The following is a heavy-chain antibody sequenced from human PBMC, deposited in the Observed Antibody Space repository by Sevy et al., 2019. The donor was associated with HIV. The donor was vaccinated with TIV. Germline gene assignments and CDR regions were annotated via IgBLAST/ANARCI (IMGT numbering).Heavy chain of an antibody. V-gene: IGHV3-20*01. Sequence: GGSLRLSCAASGFTFDDYGMSWVRQAPGRGLEWVSGINWNGGSTGYADSVKGGFTISRDNAKNSLYLQVNSMRAGDTALYNCAKNGYGYGYHALLDYYYGMDVWGQGTTVTVSS. CDR1: GFTFDDYG. D-gene: IGHD5-18*01. CDR3: AKNGYGYGYHALLDYYYGMDV. J-gene: IGHJ6*02. CDR2: INWNGGST.